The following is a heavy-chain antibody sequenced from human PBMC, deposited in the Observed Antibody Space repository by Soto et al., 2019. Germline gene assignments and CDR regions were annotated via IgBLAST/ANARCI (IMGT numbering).Heavy chain of an antibody. CDR2: IYYSGST. V-gene: IGHV4-30-4*01. CDR3: ARVAAQGITIFGGDAFDI. Sequence: SETLSLTCTASGGSISSGDYYWSWIRQPPGKGLEWIGYIYYSGSTYYNPSLKSRVTISVDTSKNQFSLKLSSVTAADTAVYYCARVAAQGITIFGGDAFDIWGQGTMVTVSS. D-gene: IGHD3-3*01. CDR1: GGSISSGDYY. J-gene: IGHJ3*02.